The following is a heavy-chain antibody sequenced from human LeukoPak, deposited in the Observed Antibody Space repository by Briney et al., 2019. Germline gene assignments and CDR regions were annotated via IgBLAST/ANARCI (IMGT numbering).Heavy chain of an antibody. V-gene: IGHV1-46*01. J-gene: IGHJ4*02. CDR2: INPSGGST. D-gene: IGHD2-2*01. CDR1: GYTFTSYY. Sequence: VASVKVSCKASGYTFTSYYMHWVRQAPGQGLEWMGIINPSGGSTSYAQKFQGRVTMTRDTSTSTVYMELSSLRSEDTAVYYCATSWEIVVVPAASFDYWGQGTLVTVSS. CDR3: ATSWEIVVVPAASFDY.